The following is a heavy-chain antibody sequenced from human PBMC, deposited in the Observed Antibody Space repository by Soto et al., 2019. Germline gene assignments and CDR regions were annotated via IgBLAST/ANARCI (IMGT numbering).Heavy chain of an antibody. D-gene: IGHD4-17*01. CDR2: ISGSGGST. V-gene: IGHV3-23*01. CDR1: GFTFSIYA. Sequence: GGSLRVSCEAAGFTFSIYAMSWVRQAAGKGLEWVSAISGSGGSTYYADSVTGRFTISRDNSKNTLYRHMNSLRAEDTAVYYCATDSGAPDYWCQGTLVT. CDR3: ATDSGAPDY. J-gene: IGHJ4*02.